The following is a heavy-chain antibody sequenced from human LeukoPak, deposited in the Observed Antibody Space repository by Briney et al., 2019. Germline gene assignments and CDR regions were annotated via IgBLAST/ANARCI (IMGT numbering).Heavy chain of an antibody. V-gene: IGHV3-30-3*01. CDR2: IGSDGSHT. D-gene: IGHD2-21*01. CDR3: ARERQDTILHSGAFDI. Sequence: GGSLRLSCAASGFTFSTYFMHWVRQAPGKGLEWVADIGSDGSHTFYVESVKGRFTISRDNSKNTLYLQMNSLRAEDTAVYFCARERQDTILHSGAFDIWGQGTMVPVSS. J-gene: IGHJ3*02. CDR1: GFTFSTYF.